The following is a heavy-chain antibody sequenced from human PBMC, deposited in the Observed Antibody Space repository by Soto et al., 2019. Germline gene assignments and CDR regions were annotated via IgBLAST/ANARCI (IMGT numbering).Heavy chain of an antibody. CDR3: AHRPRGFSYYFDY. CDR2: IYWDDDE. Sequence: QITLKESGPTLVKPTQTLTLTCTFSGFSLTTRGVGVGWIRQPPGKALEWLALIYWDDDEGYSPSLKSRLTXTXDXXKNQVLITKTNMDPVDTATYYCAHRPRGFSYYFDYWGQGTLVTVSS. CDR1: GFSLTTRGVG. V-gene: IGHV2-5*02. D-gene: IGHD3-10*01. J-gene: IGHJ4*02.